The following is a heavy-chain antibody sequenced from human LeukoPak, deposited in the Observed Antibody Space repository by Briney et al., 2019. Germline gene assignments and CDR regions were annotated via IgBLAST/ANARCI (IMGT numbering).Heavy chain of an antibody. CDR3: ARRYSSPFDP. Sequence: PSETLSLTCTVSGYSISSGYYWGWIRQPPGKGLEWIGSFYHSGSTYYNPSLKSRVTISVDTSKNHFSLKLSSVTAADTAVYYCARRYSSPFDPWGQGTLVTVSS. J-gene: IGHJ5*02. CDR2: FYHSGST. V-gene: IGHV4-38-2*02. CDR1: GYSISSGYY. D-gene: IGHD6-13*01.